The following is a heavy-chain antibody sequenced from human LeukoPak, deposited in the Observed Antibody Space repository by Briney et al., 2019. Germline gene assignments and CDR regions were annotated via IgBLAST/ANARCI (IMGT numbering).Heavy chain of an antibody. Sequence: SETLSLTCTVSGDSIISNIYWWDWVRLPPGKGLEWIGATFYTGRTFYNPSLKSRVTISVDTSKNQFSLDLNSATAADTADYYCARRRHNFDFYNVWGQGKRVLVSS. D-gene: IGHD3/OR15-3a*01. CDR3: ARRRHNFDFYNV. CDR2: TFYTGRT. V-gene: IGHV4-39*01. CDR1: GDSIISNIYW. J-gene: IGHJ3*01.